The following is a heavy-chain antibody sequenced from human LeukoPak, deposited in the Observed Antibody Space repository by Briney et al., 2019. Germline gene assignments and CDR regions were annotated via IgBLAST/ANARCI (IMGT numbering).Heavy chain of an antibody. J-gene: IGHJ4*02. CDR1: LDSTTSNF. CDR2: IHRSGSP. D-gene: IGHD1-14*01. Sequence: SETLSLTCTVSLDSTTSNFWSWVRQPPGKGLEWIGEIHRSGSPNYNPSLQSRVTISIDRSRNRIALELSSVAAADTAVYYCARGILGGFNPGAYWGQGTLVTVSS. CDR3: ARGILGGFNPGAY. V-gene: IGHV4-4*02.